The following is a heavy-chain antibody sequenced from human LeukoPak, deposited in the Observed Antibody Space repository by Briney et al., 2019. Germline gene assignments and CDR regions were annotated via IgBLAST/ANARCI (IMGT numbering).Heavy chain of an antibody. CDR1: GGSISSGSYY. CDR2: IHTSGSA. CDR3: ARGWTRITMVRGVIGGGDAFDI. V-gene: IGHV4-61*02. D-gene: IGHD3-10*01. Sequence: SETLSLTCTVSGGSISSGSYYWSWIRQPAGKGLEWIGRIHTSGSANYNPSLKSRFTISVDTSKNQFSLKLSSVTAADTAVYYCARGWTRITMVRGVIGGGDAFDIWGQGTMVTVSS. J-gene: IGHJ3*02.